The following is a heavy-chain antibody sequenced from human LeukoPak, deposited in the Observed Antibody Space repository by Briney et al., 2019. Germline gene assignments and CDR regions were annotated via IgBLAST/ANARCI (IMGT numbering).Heavy chain of an antibody. J-gene: IGHJ4*02. CDR1: GYTFASNY. CDR2: IYPRDGST. V-gene: IGHV1-46*01. CDR3: ARDQEGFDY. Sequence: GASVKVSCKASGYTFASNYIDWVRQAHGQGLEWMGMIYPRDGSTSYAQKFQGRVTVTRDTSTSTVHMELIGLRSEDTAVYYCARDQEGFDYWGQGTLVTVSS.